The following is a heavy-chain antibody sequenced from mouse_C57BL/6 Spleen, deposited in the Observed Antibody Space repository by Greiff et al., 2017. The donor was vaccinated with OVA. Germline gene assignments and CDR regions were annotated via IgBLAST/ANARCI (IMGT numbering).Heavy chain of an antibody. CDR1: GYSFTDYN. CDR2: INPNYGTT. J-gene: IGHJ4*01. CDR3: AREGVITTLVATKNAMDY. Sequence: EVQLQQSGPELVKPGASVKISCKASGYSFTDYNMNWVKQSNGKSLEWIGVINPNYGTTSYNQKFKGKATLTVDQSSSTAYMQLNSLTSEDSAVYYCAREGVITTLVATKNAMDYWGQGTSVTVSS. D-gene: IGHD1-1*01. V-gene: IGHV1-39*01.